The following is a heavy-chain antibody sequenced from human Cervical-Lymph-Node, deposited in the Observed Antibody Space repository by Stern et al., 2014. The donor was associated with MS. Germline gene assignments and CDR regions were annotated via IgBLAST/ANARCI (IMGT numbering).Heavy chain of an antibody. V-gene: IGHV1-69*01. Sequence: VHLVQSGAEVKKPGSSVKVSCRASGGTFSRFPISWVRQAPGQGLEGMGGIITIIGTANYAQKYQGRVTITADESTSTAYMELSSLRSEDTAIYYCALGGFGHYFEYWGQGTLVTVSS. CDR1: GGTFSRFP. CDR3: ALGGFGHYFEY. J-gene: IGHJ4*02. CDR2: IITIIGTA. D-gene: IGHD3-10*01.